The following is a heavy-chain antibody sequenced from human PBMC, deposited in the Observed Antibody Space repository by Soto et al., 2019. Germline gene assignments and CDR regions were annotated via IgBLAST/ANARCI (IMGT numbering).Heavy chain of an antibody. CDR2: IYSGGST. J-gene: IGHJ6*02. CDR3: AREDYNYYNGMDV. V-gene: IGHV3-53*01. Sequence: EVQLVESGGGLIQPGGSLRLSCAASGFTVTSNYMSWVRQAPGKGLEWVSLIYSGGSTYYADSVKGRFTISRDNSKNTLYLQMNSLRAEDTAVYYCAREDYNYYNGMDVWGQGTTVTVSS. CDR1: GFTVTSNY.